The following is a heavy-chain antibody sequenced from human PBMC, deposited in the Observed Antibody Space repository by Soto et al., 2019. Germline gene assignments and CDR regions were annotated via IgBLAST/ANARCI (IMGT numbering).Heavy chain of an antibody. D-gene: IGHD6-19*01. V-gene: IGHV3-53*01. CDR2: IYRDGST. CDR3: ARGKGIGWYESSDY. CDR1: GFTVSISY. Sequence: GGSLKISCAASGFTVSISYMSWVRQAPGKGLEWVSTIYRDGSTYYADSVEGRFTISRDNSKNTLYLQMNSLRAEDTATYYCARGKGIGWYESSDYWGQGTLVTVSS. J-gene: IGHJ4*02.